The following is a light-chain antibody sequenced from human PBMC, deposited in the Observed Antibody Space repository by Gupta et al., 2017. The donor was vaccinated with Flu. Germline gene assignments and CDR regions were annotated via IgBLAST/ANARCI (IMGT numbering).Light chain of an antibody. V-gene: IGLV3-19*01. CDR1: SLRNYY. J-gene: IGLJ1*01. CDR3: SSRDISVKQPYV. Sequence: QTVRITCQGDSLRNYYAMWYQQKPGQAPRLVMYAINSRPSGIPDRFSGSRSGDTASLTITGAQADDEADYFCSSRDISVKQPYVFGRGT. CDR2: AIN.